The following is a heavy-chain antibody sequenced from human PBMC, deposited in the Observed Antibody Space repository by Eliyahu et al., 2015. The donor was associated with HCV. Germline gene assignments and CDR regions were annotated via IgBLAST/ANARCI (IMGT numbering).Heavy chain of an antibody. J-gene: IGHJ6*02. CDR2: ISAYNGNT. D-gene: IGHD6-19*01. V-gene: IGHV1-18*01. Sequence: SGQGLECMGWISAYNGNTNYAQKLQGRVTMTTDTSTSTAYMELRSLRSDDTAVYYCARGRIAVARGMDVWGQGTTVTVSS. CDR3: ARGRIAVARGMDV.